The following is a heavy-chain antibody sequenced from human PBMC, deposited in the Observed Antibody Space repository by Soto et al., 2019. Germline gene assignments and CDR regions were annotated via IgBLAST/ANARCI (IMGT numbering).Heavy chain of an antibody. V-gene: IGHV1-8*01. J-gene: IGHJ6*02. CDR2: MNPNSGNT. Sequence: QVQLVQSGAEVKKPGASVKVSCKASGYTFTSYDINWVRQATGQGLEWMGWMNPNSGNTGYAQKFQGRVTMTRNTSISTAYMELSSLRSEDTAVYYCARTLGDDFWSDPDDRDYGMDVWGQGTTVTVSS. CDR3: ARTLGDDFWSDPDDRDYGMDV. CDR1: GYTFTSYD. D-gene: IGHD3-3*01.